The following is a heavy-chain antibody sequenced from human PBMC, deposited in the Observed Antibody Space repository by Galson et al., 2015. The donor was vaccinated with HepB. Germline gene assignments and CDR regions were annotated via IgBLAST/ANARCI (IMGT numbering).Heavy chain of an antibody. D-gene: IGHD3-16*01. J-gene: IGHJ4*02. Sequence: SLRLSCAASGFTFSNYGMHWVRQAPGKGLEWVAVMWYDGSKKYYADSVKGRFTISRENSKNTLYLQMNNLRAEDTAVYYCARLGGSWSLDYWVQGTLVTVSS. CDR3: ARLGGSWSLDY. CDR1: GFTFSNYG. CDR2: MWYDGSKK. V-gene: IGHV3-33*01.